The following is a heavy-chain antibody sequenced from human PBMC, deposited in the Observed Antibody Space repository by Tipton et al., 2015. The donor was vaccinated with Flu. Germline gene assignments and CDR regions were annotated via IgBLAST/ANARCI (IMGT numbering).Heavy chain of an antibody. V-gene: IGHV3-66*01. CDR2: IYSGGST. D-gene: IGHD3-10*01. J-gene: IGHJ2*01. Sequence: SLRLSCAASGFTFSSYSMNWVRQAPGKGLEWVSVIYSGGSTYYADSVKGRFTISRDNAKNSLYLQMNSLRAEDTAVYYCARAIRGGFDLWGRGTLVTVSS. CDR1: GFTFSSYS. CDR3: ARAIRGGFDL.